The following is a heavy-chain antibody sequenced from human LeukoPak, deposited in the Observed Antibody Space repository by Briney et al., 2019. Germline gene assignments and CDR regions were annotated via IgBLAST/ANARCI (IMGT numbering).Heavy chain of an antibody. CDR1: VFTLSDYA. CDR3: ARHDSFIPY. J-gene: IGHJ4*02. Sequence: GGSLRLSCAASVFTLSDYAMSWVRQAAGKGLEWVSGISDTGRRTYYTDSVQGRFTISRDESKKTVYLLMNTLRAEDTAVYFCARHDSFIPYWGQGTLVTVSS. D-gene: IGHD3-16*02. CDR2: ISDTGRRT. V-gene: IGHV3-23*01.